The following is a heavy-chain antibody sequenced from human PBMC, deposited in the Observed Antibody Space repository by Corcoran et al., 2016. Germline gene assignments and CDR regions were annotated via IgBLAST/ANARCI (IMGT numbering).Heavy chain of an antibody. CDR3: TTYYDSSGYYRGYYYYYGMDV. Sequence: EVQLVESGGGLVKPGGSLRLSCAASGFTFSNAWMSWVRQAPGKGLEWVGRIKSKTDGGTTDYAAPVKGRFTISRDDSKNTLYLEMNSLKADDTAVYYCTTYYDSSGYYRGYYYYYGMDVWGQGTTVTVSS. J-gene: IGHJ6*02. V-gene: IGHV3-15*01. D-gene: IGHD3-22*01. CDR2: IKSKTDGGTT. CDR1: GFTFSNAW.